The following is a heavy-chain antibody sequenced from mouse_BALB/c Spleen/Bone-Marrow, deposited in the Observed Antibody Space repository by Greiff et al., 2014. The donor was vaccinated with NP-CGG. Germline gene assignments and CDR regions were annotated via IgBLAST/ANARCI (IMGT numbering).Heavy chain of an antibody. J-gene: IGHJ4*01. CDR3: TILYYAMDY. CDR1: GYTFTRYT. CDR2: INPSSAYT. Sequence: QVQLQQSGAELARPGASVKMSCQASGYTFTRYTMHWEKQRPGQGLEWIGYINPSSAYTNYNQKFKDKATLTADKSSSTAYMQLSSLTSEDTAVYYCTILYYAMDYWGQGTSVTVSS. V-gene: IGHV1-4*01.